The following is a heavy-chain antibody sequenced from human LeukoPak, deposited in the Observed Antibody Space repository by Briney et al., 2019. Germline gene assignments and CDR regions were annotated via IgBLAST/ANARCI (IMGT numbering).Heavy chain of an antibody. V-gene: IGHV4-59*01. CDR2: IYYSGST. Sequence: SETLSLTCTVSGGSLSPYYWSWIRQPPGKGLEWIGYIYYSGSTNYNPSLKSRVTISVDTSKNQFSLKLSSVTAADTAVYYCARETSQKGAHYMDVWGKGTTVTISS. CDR1: GGSLSPYY. CDR3: ARETSQKGAHYMDV. D-gene: IGHD3-16*01. J-gene: IGHJ6*03.